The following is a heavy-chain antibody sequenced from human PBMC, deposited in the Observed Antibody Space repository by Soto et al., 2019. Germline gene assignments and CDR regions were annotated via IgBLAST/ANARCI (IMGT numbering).Heavy chain of an antibody. CDR1: GFTFSRNT. D-gene: IGHD3-3*02. CDR3: VKDEGIEAMDV. J-gene: IGHJ6*02. Sequence: GGSLRLSCVTSGFTFSRNTMNWVRQAPGKGLEWVASITSSGSYVYYADSVKGRFSASRDNAKNSLSLQMDSLRPDDTAIYFCVKDEGIEAMDVWGQGXTVTVSS. V-gene: IGHV3-21*01. CDR2: ITSSGSYV.